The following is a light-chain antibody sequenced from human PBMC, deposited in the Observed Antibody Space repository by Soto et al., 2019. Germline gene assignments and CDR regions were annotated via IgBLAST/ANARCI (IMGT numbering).Light chain of an antibody. CDR1: QTVNTN. V-gene: IGKV3-15*01. CDR3: QQYNNWPRT. Sequence: RVMTQSPATLSVSPGGRATLSCRASQTVNTNLAWYQQKPGQAPRLLIFGASTRAAGIPARFSGSGSGTEFTLTISSLQSEDFGIYYCQQYNNWPRTFGQGTKVEIK. CDR2: GAS. J-gene: IGKJ1*01.